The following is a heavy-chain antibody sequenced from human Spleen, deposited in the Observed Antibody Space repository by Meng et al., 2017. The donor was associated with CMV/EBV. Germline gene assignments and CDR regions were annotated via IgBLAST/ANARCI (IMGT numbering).Heavy chain of an antibody. Sequence: GSLRLSCTVSGGSISSSSYYWGWIRQPPGKGLEWIGSIYYSGSTYYNPSLKSRVSMSVDTSTNQFSLRLNSVTAADTAVYYCARDHALFAWFDPWGQGTLVTVSS. CDR3: ARDHALFAWFDP. V-gene: IGHV4-39*07. J-gene: IGHJ5*02. CDR1: GGSISSSSYY. D-gene: IGHD3-16*01. CDR2: IYYSGST.